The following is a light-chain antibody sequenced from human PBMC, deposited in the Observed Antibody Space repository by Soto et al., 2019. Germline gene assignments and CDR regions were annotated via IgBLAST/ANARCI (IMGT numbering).Light chain of an antibody. CDR1: QSVSSSY. V-gene: IGKV3-20*01. CDR3: QHYGSPLT. Sequence: EIVLTQSPGTLSLSPGGRATLSCRASQSVSSSYLAWYQQRPGQAPRLLIFGASFRATGIPDRFSGSGSGTDFTLTISRLEPEDFAVYYCQHYGSPLTFGGGTKVELK. J-gene: IGKJ4*01. CDR2: GAS.